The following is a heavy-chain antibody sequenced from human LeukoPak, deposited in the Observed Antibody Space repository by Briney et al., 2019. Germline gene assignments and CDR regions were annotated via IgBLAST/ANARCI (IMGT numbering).Heavy chain of an antibody. D-gene: IGHD3-22*01. J-gene: IGHJ3*02. V-gene: IGHV3-21*01. CDR1: GFTFSSYS. Sequence: GGSLRLSCAASGFTFSSYSMNWVRQAPGKGLEWVSSISSSSSYIYYADSVKGRFTISRDNAKNSLYLQLNSLRAEDTAVYYCARPFTMIARGSAFDIWGQGTMVTVSS. CDR3: ARPFTMIARGSAFDI. CDR2: ISSSSSYI.